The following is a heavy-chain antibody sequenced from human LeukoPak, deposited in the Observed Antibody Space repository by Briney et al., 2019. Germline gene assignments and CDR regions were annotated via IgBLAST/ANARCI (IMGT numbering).Heavy chain of an antibody. V-gene: IGHV4-61*02. CDR1: GGSLGKVRYY. CDR2: IYTSGST. D-gene: IGHD5-18*01. Sequence: PSETLSLTCTVSGGSLGKVRYYWSWIRQPAGKGLEWIGRIYTSGSTNYNPSLKSRVTITVDTSKNQFSLNLSSVTAADTAVYYCARDGGYTDGYTHFDYWGQGTLVTVSS. CDR3: ARDGGYTDGYTHFDY. J-gene: IGHJ4*02.